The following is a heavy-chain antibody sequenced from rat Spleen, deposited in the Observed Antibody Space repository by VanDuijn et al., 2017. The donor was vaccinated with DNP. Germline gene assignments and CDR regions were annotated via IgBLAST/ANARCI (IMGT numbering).Heavy chain of an antibody. CDR3: TTEVSMYTTERDY. CDR2: ISYDGGST. V-gene: IGHV5-20*01. J-gene: IGHJ2*01. D-gene: IGHD1-6*01. Sequence: EVQLVESGGGLVQPGRSLKLSCAASGFTFSNYGMHWVRQAPTKGLEWVASISYDGGSTYYRDSVKGRFTISRDNAKSSLYLQMDSLRSEDTATYYCTTEVSMYTTERDYWGQGVMVTVSS. CDR1: GFTFSNYG.